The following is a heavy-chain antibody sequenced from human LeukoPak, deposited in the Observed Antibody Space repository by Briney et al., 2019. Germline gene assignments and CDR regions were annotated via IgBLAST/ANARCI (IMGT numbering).Heavy chain of an antibody. CDR3: ARLVGATGNFDY. J-gene: IGHJ4*02. V-gene: IGHV1-3*01. Sequence: ASVKVSCKASGYTFTSYAMHWVRQAPGQRLEWMGWINAGNGNTKYSQKFQGRVTITRDTSASTAYMELSSLRSEDTAVYYCARLVGATGNFDYWGQGTLVTVSS. CDR2: INAGNGNT. D-gene: IGHD1-26*01. CDR1: GYTFTSYA.